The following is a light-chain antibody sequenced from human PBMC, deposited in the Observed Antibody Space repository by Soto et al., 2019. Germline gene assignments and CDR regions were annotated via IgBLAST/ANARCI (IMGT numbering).Light chain of an antibody. CDR3: QSYDSSLSGSV. CDR2: GNS. Sequence: QSVLTQSPSVSAAPGQKVTISCTGSSSNIGAGYDVHWYQQLPGTAPKLLIYGNSNRPSGVPDRFSGSKSGTSASLAITGLQAEDEADYYCQSYDSSLSGSVFGGGTKLTVL. V-gene: IGLV1-40*01. CDR1: SSNIGAGYD. J-gene: IGLJ2*01.